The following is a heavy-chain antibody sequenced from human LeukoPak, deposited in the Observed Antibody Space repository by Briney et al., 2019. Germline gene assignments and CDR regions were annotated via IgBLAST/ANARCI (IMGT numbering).Heavy chain of an antibody. V-gene: IGHV3-21*01. CDR3: ATDIIRGVMDY. Sequence: GGSLRLSCAASAFTFISYNMNWVRQAPGKGLEWVSSISSSRSYIYYADSVKGRFTISRDNAKNSLYLRMNSLRAEDTAVYYCATDIIRGVMDYWGQGSLVTVSS. D-gene: IGHD3-10*01. J-gene: IGHJ4*02. CDR1: AFTFISYN. CDR2: ISSSRSYI.